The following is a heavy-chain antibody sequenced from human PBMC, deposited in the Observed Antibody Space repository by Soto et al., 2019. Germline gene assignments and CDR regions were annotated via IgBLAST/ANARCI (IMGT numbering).Heavy chain of an antibody. CDR2: INADGTYA. CDR1: GFTFSHDW. D-gene: IGHD3-16*01. CDR3: VRDLRGNNMLRGY. J-gene: IGHJ4*02. Sequence: EVLLVESGGALVEPGWSLRLSCVASGFTFSHDWMHWVRQAPGKGLVWVTRINADGTYATYADSVQGRFTISRDNTKNTLFREMNSLRVEDTAVYYCVRDLRGNNMLRGYWGQGSLVTVSS. V-gene: IGHV3-74*03.